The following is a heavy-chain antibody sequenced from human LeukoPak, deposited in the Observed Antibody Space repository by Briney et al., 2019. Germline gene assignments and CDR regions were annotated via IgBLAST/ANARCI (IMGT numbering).Heavy chain of an antibody. CDR2: IYTSGST. D-gene: IGHD2-2*01. V-gene: IGHV4-4*07. CDR1: GGSLSSYY. J-gene: IGHJ3*02. Sequence: PSETLSLTCTVSGGSLSSYYWSWIRQPAGKGLEWIGRIYTSGSTNYNPSLKSRVTMSVDTSKNQFSLKLSSVTAADTAVYYCHMVVVPAATSAFDIWGQGTMVTVSS. CDR3: HMVVVPAATSAFDI.